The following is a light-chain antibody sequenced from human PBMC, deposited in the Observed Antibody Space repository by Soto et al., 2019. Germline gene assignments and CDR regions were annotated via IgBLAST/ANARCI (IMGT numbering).Light chain of an antibody. Sequence: QSVLTQPASVSGSPGQSITISCTGTSSDVGSYNLVSWYQQHPGKAPKLMIYEVSKRPSGVSNRFSGSKSGNTASLTISGLQAEDEADYYCCSYAGSSSYVVGTGTKVTV. CDR3: CSYAGSSSYV. CDR2: EVS. V-gene: IGLV2-23*02. CDR1: SSDVGSYNL. J-gene: IGLJ1*01.